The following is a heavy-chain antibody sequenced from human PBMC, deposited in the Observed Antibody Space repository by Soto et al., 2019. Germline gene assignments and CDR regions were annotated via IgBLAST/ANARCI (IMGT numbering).Heavy chain of an antibody. D-gene: IGHD1-20*01. CDR1: GYTFTSYA. CDR2: VNAGNGNT. CDR3: ARDLGYNWHLIDY. V-gene: IGHV1-3*01. J-gene: IGHJ4*02. Sequence: GAAVKVSCKASGYTFTSYAIHWVRQAPGQRLEWMGWVNAGNGNTKYSQKLQGRVTITRDTSASTAYMELSSLRSEDTDVYYCARDLGYNWHLIDYWGQGTLVTLTP.